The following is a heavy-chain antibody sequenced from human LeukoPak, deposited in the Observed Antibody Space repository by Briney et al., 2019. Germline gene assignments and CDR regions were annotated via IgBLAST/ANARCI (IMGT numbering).Heavy chain of an antibody. CDR2: ISWNSDNI. CDR1: GFSFDDYA. D-gene: IGHD5-12*01. Sequence: GRSLRLSCAVSGFSFDDYAMHWVRQVPGKGLEWVSGISWNSDNIGYADSVKGRFTTFRDNAKNSLYLQMNSLRAEDTALYYCAINGGGDSGYGNFDYWGQGTLVTVSS. J-gene: IGHJ4*02. CDR3: AINGGGDSGYGNFDY. V-gene: IGHV3-9*01.